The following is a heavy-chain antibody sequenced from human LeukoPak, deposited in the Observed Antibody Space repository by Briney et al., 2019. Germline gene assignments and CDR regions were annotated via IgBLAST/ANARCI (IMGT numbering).Heavy chain of an antibody. J-gene: IGHJ4*02. D-gene: IGHD3-22*01. CDR3: ARGGDSGYRSFDF. Sequence: GGSLRLSCAASGFTFRSYWMSWVRQTPEKGLEWVASIKQDGSEKYYVDSVKGRFTISRDNAKNSLFLQMNSLRVEDTAVFYCARGGDSGYRSFDFWGQGILVIVSS. CDR2: IKQDGSEK. V-gene: IGHV3-7*01. CDR1: GFTFRSYW.